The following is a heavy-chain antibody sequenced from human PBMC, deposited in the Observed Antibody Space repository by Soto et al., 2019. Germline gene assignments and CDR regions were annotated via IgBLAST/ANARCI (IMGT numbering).Heavy chain of an antibody. D-gene: IGHD2-8*01. V-gene: IGHV1-2*02. J-gene: IGHJ6*02. CDR2: INPNSGGT. Sequence: ASVKVSCKASGYTFTGYYMQWVRQAPGQGLEWVVCINPNSGGTNYAQKFQGRVTMTRDTSISTAYMELSRLRSGDTAVYYCAIIPPRCTSGVCPLMDVWGQGTSVTVSS. CDR1: GYTFTGYY. CDR3: AIIPPRCTSGVCPLMDV.